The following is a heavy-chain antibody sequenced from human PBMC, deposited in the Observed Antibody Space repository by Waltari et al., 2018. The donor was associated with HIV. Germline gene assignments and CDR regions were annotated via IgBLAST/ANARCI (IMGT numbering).Heavy chain of an antibody. V-gene: IGHV3-7*01. CDR3: ARAGGAWNRFDY. CDR1: GSTFRSPW. CDR2: KTLDGGDT. J-gene: IGHJ4*02. D-gene: IGHD1-1*01. Sequence: EVQLVESGGGLVQPGGSLRLSCAASGSTFRSPWMTSVRQEPGKRLGELDKKTLDGGDTYHVDSAKGRFTISRDNAKNSLYLQMDSLRVEDTAVYYGARAGGAWNRFDYWGQGTLVTVSS.